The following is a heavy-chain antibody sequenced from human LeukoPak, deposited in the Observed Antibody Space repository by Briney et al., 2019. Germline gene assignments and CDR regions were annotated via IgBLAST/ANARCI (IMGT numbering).Heavy chain of an antibody. Sequence: AASVKVSCKASGGTFSSYAFNWVRQAPGQGLEWMGGNIPIFGAAKYAQKFQGRVTVTTDESTSTAYMELSSLRSDDTAVYYCARGTPVVPAAIGSSDYYYMDVWGKGTTVTVSS. D-gene: IGHD2-2*02. V-gene: IGHV1-69*05. CDR1: GGTFSSYA. CDR2: NIPIFGAA. J-gene: IGHJ6*03. CDR3: ARGTPVVPAAIGSSDYYYMDV.